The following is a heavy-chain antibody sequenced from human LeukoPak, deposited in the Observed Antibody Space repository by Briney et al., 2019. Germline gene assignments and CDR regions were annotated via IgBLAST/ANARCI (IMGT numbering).Heavy chain of an antibody. J-gene: IGHJ5*02. CDR2: INPNSGDT. CDR1: GYTFTGYY. V-gene: IGHV1-2*06. CDR3: ARAGAEWEFDP. D-gene: IGHD1-26*01. Sequence: ASVKVSCKASGYTFTGYYIHWVRQAPGQGLEWMGRINPNSGDTNYAQKFQGRVSMTRDTSVNTAYMELSGLRSDDTAVYYCARAGAEWEFDPWGQGTLVTVSS.